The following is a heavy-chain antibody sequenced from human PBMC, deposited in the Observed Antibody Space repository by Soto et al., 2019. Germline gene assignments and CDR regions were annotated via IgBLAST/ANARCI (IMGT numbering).Heavy chain of an antibody. CDR2: IIPIFGTA. V-gene: IGHV1-69*12. J-gene: IGHJ6*02. Sequence: QVQLVQSGAEVKKPGSSVKVSCKASGGTFSSYAISWVRQAPGQGLEWMGGIIPIFGTANYAQKFQGRVTITADESTSTAYMALSSLRSEDTAVSYCARGSRIAVAGNYYYYGMDVWGQGTTVTVSS. CDR3: ARGSRIAVAGNYYYYGMDV. CDR1: GGTFSSYA. D-gene: IGHD6-19*01.